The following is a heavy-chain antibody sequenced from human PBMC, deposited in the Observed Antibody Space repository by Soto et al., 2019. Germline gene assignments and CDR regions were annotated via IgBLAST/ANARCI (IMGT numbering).Heavy chain of an antibody. CDR3: ARDFAYFDS. J-gene: IGHJ4*02. CDR1: GGSFKSGSDS. V-gene: IGHV4-61*01. CDR2: VYHTGRT. Sequence: SETLSLTCTVSGGSFKSGSDSWSWIRQPPGKGLEWIGYVYHTGRTSYNPSLKSRVSIPMDTSKNQLSLNLDSVTAADTAVYFCARDFAYFDSWGQGTLVTVSS. D-gene: IGHD3-3*01.